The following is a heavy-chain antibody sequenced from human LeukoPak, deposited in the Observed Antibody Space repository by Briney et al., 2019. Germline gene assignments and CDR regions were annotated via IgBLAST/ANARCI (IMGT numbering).Heavy chain of an antibody. V-gene: IGHV4-59*01. CDR3: ANGYSYGPDAFDI. CDR1: GDSINNYY. D-gene: IGHD5-18*01. Sequence: PSETLSLTCTVSGDSINNYYWSWIRQPPGRGLEWLGYIYYSGTTNYNPSLKSRVSISVDTSKNQFSLKLSSVTAADTAVYYCANGYSYGPDAFDIWGQGTMVTVSS. CDR2: IYYSGTT. J-gene: IGHJ3*02.